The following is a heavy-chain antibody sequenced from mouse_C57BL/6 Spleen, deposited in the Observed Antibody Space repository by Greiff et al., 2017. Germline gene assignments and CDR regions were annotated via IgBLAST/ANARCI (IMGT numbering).Heavy chain of an antibody. CDR3: GRLLQYAMDY. J-gene: IGHJ4*01. CDR2: IDPETGGT. Sequence: VKLMESGAELVRPGASVTLSCKASGYTFTDYEMHWVKQTPVHGLEWIGAIDPETGGTAYNQKFKGKAILTADKSSSTAYMELRSLTSEDSAVYYCGRLLQYAMDYWGQGTSVTVSS. CDR1: GYTFTDYE. D-gene: IGHD2-3*01. V-gene: IGHV1-15*01.